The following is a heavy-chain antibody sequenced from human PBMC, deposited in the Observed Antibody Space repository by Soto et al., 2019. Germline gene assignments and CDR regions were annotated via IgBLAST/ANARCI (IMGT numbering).Heavy chain of an antibody. Sequence: PGGSLRLSCAASGFTVNSNYMSWVRQAPGKGLEWVSVIYSDGSTYYADSVKGRFIISRDNSNNTLYFQMNSLRAEDTAVYYCATLTKYDILTGFYPCWGQGNLVTFSS. CDR1: GFTVNSNY. D-gene: IGHD3-9*01. J-gene: IGHJ4*02. CDR2: IYSDGST. V-gene: IGHV3-66*01. CDR3: ATLTKYDILTGFYPC.